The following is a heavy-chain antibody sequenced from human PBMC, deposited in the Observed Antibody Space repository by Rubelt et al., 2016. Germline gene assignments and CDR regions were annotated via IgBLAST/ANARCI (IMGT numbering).Heavy chain of an antibody. CDR1: GGTFSSYA. CDR3: AREKAARPIDY. Sequence: ASGGTFSSYAISWVRQAPGQGLEWMGRIIPILGIANYAQKFQGRVTITADKSTSTAYMELSSLRSEDTAVYYCAREKAARPIDYWGQGTLVTVSS. J-gene: IGHJ4*02. V-gene: IGHV1-69*04. CDR2: IIPILGIA. D-gene: IGHD6-6*01.